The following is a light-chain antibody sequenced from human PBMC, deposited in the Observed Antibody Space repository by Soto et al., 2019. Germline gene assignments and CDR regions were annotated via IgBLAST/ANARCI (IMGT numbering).Light chain of an antibody. CDR2: DVS. V-gene: IGLV2-14*03. J-gene: IGLJ2*01. CDR3: SSYTTISTVV. CDR1: SSDIGGYNY. Sequence: QFALTQPASVSGSPGQSITISCTGTSSDIGGYNYVSWYQQHPGKAPQLMIYDVSNRPSGLSNRFSGSKSGNTASLTISGLQAEDAADYYCSSYTTISTVVFGGGTQLTVL.